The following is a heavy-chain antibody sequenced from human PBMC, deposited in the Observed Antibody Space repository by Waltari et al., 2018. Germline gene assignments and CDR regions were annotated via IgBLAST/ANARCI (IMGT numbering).Heavy chain of an antibody. D-gene: IGHD3-16*01. CDR3: ARQDLGDDCFFCFDS. V-gene: IGHV4-59*13. Sequence: QVQLQESGPGLVKPSETLSLTCTVPGRSISSYYWSWIRPPPGKGLEWIGYIFYSGDTNYNPSLKSRVTILVDTSKNQFSLKLSSVTAADTAVYYCARQDLGDDCFFCFDSWGQGTLLTVSS. J-gene: IGHJ4*02. CDR1: GRSISSYY. CDR2: IFYSGDT.